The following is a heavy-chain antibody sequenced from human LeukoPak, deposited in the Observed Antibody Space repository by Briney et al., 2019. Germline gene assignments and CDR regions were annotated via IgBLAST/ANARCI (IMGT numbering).Heavy chain of an antibody. D-gene: IGHD6-13*01. CDR3: ARTSSSWYANRN. V-gene: IGHV4-34*01. CDR1: GGSFSGYY. J-gene: IGHJ4*02. Sequence: PSETLSLTCAVYGGSFSGYYWSWIRQPPGKGLEWIGEINHSESTNYNPSLKSRVTISVDTSKNQFSLKLSSVTAADAAVYYCARTSSSWYANRNWGQGTLVTVSS. CDR2: INHSEST.